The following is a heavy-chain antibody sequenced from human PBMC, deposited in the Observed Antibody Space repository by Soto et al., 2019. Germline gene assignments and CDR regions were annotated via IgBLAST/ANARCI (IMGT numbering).Heavy chain of an antibody. CDR1: GYSIGNDYY. J-gene: IGHJ4*02. CDR3: AKVVAATSYFDS. Sequence: SETLSLTCAVSGYSIGNDYYWGWIRQPPGKGLEWIGSMFHSGSTYYSPSLKSRVTILMDTSKNTFSLELNSVTAADTAIYYCAKVVAATSYFDSWGQGALVTVSS. V-gene: IGHV4-38-2*01. CDR2: MFHSGST. D-gene: IGHD2-15*01.